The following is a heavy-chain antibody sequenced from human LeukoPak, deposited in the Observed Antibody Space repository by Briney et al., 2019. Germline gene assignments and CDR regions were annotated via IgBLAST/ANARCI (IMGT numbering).Heavy chain of an antibody. J-gene: IGHJ4*02. V-gene: IGHV4-31*03. CDR2: IYYSGST. CDR3: ARGDQSGYGPRAPLV. Sequence: SQTLSLTCTVSGGSISSGGYYWSWIRQHPGKGLEWIGYIYYSGSTYYNPSLKSRVTISVDTSKNQFSPKLSSVTAADTAVYYCARGDQSGYGPRAPLVWGQGTLVTVSS. CDR1: GGSISSGGYY. D-gene: IGHD5-12*01.